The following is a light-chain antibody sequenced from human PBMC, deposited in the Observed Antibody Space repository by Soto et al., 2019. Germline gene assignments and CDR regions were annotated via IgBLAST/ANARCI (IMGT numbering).Light chain of an antibody. J-gene: IGKJ4*01. CDR1: QGISSW. V-gene: IGKV1D-12*01. Sequence: DIQRTRSPSSVSASVGDRVTTTCRPSQGISSWLAWYQQKPGKAPKLLIYAASSLESGVPSRFSGSGSGTDFTLTISSLQPEDFAVYYCQQYNSWPLTFGGGTKVDIK. CDR3: QQYNSWPLT. CDR2: AAS.